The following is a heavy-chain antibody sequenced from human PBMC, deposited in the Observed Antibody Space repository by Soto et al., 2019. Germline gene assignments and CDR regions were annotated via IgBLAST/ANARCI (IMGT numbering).Heavy chain of an antibody. V-gene: IGHV2-70*01. Sequence: SGPTLVNPTQSLTLTCTFSGFSLSTSGMCVSWIRQPPGKALEWLALIGWDDDRYYSTSLKTRLTISKDTSKNQVVLTMTNMDPVDTATYYCARVLYSRPSYYYDMDVWGQGTTVTVSS. CDR1: GFSLSTSGMC. CDR3: ARVLYSRPSYYYDMDV. CDR2: IGWDDDR. J-gene: IGHJ6*02. D-gene: IGHD6-13*01.